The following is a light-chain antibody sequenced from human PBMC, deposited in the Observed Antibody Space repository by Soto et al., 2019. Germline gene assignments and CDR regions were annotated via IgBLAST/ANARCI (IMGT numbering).Light chain of an antibody. CDR3: AAWDDSLNAHV. V-gene: IGLV1-44*01. CDR2: TTN. Sequence: QSVLTQPHAASGTPGQRVTISCSGSSSNIRTSSVHWFQQLTGTAPKLLISTTNQRPTGVPERFSGSKSGTSASLAISGLKYEDEADYYCAAWDDSLNAHVFGTGTKLTVL. J-gene: IGLJ1*01. CDR1: SSNIRTSS.